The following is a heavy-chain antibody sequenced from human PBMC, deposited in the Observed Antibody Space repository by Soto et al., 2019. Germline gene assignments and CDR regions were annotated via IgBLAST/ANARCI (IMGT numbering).Heavy chain of an antibody. Sequence: QLQLQESGPGLVKPSETLSLTCAVSGGSISSSSYYWGWIRQPPGKGLQWIGSIYYSGSTYYTPSLQSLVAISVETSKNQFSLKLNSVTAADTAVYYCARRTVNIRTFCSGLKTHCFDYWGQGTLVTVSS. D-gene: IGHD3-3*01. CDR2: IYYSGST. CDR1: GGSISSSSYY. CDR3: ARRTVNIRTFCSGLKTHCFDY. J-gene: IGHJ4*02. V-gene: IGHV4-39*01.